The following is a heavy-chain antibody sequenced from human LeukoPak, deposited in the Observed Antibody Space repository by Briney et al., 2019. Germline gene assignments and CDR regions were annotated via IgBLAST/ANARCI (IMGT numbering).Heavy chain of an antibody. CDR1: GYTFTSYY. D-gene: IGHD3-9*01. J-gene: IGHJ4*02. CDR2: INPSGGST. V-gene: IGHV1-46*01. CDR3: ARSSRFLTGAY. Sequence: ASVKVSCKASGYTFTSYYIHWVRQAPGQGLEWMGIINPSGGSTSYAQKFQGRVTMTRDTSTSTVYMELSSLRSEDTAVYYCARSSRFLTGAYWGQGTLVTVSS.